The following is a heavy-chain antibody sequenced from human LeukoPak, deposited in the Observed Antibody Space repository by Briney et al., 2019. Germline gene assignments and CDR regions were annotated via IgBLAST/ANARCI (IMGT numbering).Heavy chain of an antibody. V-gene: IGHV3-7*01. J-gene: IGHJ4*01. CDR3: ARDGTAAGLYFDL. Sequence: PGGSLRLSCEVSGFTFTDYWMNWVRQAPGKGPEWVASIRQDGSEKNYVDSVKGRFTISRDNTKNSLSLQLNGLRAEDTAVYYCARDGTAAGLYFDLWGQGTLVTVSS. CDR2: IRQDGSEK. CDR1: GFTFTDYW. D-gene: IGHD6-13*01.